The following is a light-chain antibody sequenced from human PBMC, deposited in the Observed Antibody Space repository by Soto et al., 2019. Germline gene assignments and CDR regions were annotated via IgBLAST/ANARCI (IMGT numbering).Light chain of an antibody. J-gene: IGKJ4*01. CDR1: QSVSTN. CDR2: GAS. CDR3: QQYNNSPT. Sequence: EIVMTQSPATLSVSPGERATLSCRASQSVSTNLAWYHQKPGQAPRLLIYGASTSASGIPARFSGSGSGTECTLTIISLQSEDFAVYYCQQYNNSPTFGGGTNVEIK. V-gene: IGKV3-15*01.